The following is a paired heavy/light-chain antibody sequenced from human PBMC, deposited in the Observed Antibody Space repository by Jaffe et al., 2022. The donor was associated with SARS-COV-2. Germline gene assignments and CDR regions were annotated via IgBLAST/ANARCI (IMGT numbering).Light chain of an antibody. CDR3: QQSYSTPLT. Sequence: DIQMTQSPSSLSASVGDRVIITCRASQTISRYLNWYQQKPGKAPKLLIYAASSLQSGVPSRFSGSGSGTDFTLTISSLQPEDFATYYCQQSYSTPLTFGQGTKVEIK. CDR1: QTISRY. CDR2: AAS. V-gene: IGKV1-39*01. J-gene: IGKJ1*01.
Heavy chain of an antibody. J-gene: IGHJ4*02. CDR1: GGSISSSSYY. Sequence: QLQLQESGPGLVKPSETLSLTCTVSGGSISSSSYYWGWIRQPPGKGLEWIGSIYYSGSTYYNPSLKSRLTISVDTSKNQFSLKLSSVTAADTAVYYCARHPSSTLDMVDYWGQGTLVTVSS. CDR3: ARHPSSTLDMVDY. V-gene: IGHV4-39*01. CDR2: IYYSGST. D-gene: IGHD2-2*03.